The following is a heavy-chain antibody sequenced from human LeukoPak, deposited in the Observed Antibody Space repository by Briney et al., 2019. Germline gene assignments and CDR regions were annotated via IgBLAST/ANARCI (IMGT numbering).Heavy chain of an antibody. CDR3: ARVGAYAAVNC. CDR2: ISSSGSTI. Sequence: PGGSLRLSCAASGFAFSTYEMNWVRQAPGKGPEWVSYISSSGSTIYYADSVKGRFTISRDNAKNSLYLQMNSLRAEDTAVYYCARVGAYAAVNCWGQGTLVTVSS. V-gene: IGHV3-48*03. CDR1: GFAFSTYE. D-gene: IGHD3-16*01. J-gene: IGHJ4*02.